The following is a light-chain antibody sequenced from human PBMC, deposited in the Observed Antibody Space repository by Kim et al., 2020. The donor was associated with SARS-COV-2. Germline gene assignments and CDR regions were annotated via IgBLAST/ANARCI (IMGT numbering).Light chain of an antibody. CDR3: QQYDDLPYS. J-gene: IGKJ2*01. CDR1: QGINNY. CDR2: HAS. V-gene: IGKV1-33*01. Sequence: SAAIGDRVTSGCQASQGINNYLNWYQQKTGKAPKPLIAHASNLESGVPSRFSGDGYGTDFTFTISSLQPEDIATYFCQQYDDLPYSFGPGTKLEI.